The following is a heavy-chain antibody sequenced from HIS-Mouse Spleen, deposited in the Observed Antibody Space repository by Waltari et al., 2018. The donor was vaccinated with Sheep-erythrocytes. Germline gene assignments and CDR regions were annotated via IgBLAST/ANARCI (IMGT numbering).Heavy chain of an antibody. CDR1: GFTVSSNY. Sequence: EVQLVESGGGLIQPGGSLRLSCAASGFTVSSNYMSWVRQAPGKGLEWVSVIDSGGSTYAADSVKGRFTISRDNSKNTLYLQMNSLRAEDTAVYYCARGHPDYGDYDAFDIWGQGTMVTVSS. V-gene: IGHV3-53*01. J-gene: IGHJ3*02. CDR3: ARGHPDYGDYDAFDI. D-gene: IGHD4-17*01. CDR2: IDSGGST.